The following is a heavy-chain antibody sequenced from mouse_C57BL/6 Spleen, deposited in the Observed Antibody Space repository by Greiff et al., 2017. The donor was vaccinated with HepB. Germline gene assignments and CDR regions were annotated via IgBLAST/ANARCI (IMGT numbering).Heavy chain of an antibody. CDR1: GYAFSSSW. CDR2: IYPGDGDT. J-gene: IGHJ4*01. CDR3: ARYLDSSGYVMDY. V-gene: IGHV1-82*01. D-gene: IGHD3-2*02. Sequence: QVQLKQSGPELVKPGASVKISCKASGYAFSSSWMNWVKQRPGKGLEWIGRIYPGDGDTNYNGKFKGKATLTADKSSSTAYMQLSSLTSEDSAVYFCARYLDSSGYVMDYWGQGTSVTVSS.